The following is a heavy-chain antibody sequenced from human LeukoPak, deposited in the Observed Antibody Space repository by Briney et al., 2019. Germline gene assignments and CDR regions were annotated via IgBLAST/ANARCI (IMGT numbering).Heavy chain of an antibody. CDR3: ARRAAPETPFDY. CDR2: IWYDGSNK. J-gene: IGHJ4*02. V-gene: IGHV3-33*01. CDR1: GFTFSSYG. D-gene: IGHD6-13*01. Sequence: GGSLRLSCAASGFTFSSYGMHWVRQAPGKGLEWVAVIWYDGSNKYYADSMKGRFTISRDNSKNTLYLQMNSLRAEDTAVYYCARRAAPETPFDYWGQGTLVTVSS.